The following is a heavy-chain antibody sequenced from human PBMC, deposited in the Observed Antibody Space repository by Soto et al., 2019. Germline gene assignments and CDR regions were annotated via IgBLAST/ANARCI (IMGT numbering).Heavy chain of an antibody. D-gene: IGHD1-7*01. J-gene: IGHJ4*02. CDR2: INSFNDHT. CDR1: GYSFSTHA. CDR3: ARNILGGTTDY. Sequence: QVHLVQSGAEEKNPGASVKVSCKASGYSFSTHAMHWVRQAPGQGLEWVGWINSFNDHTIYSEKFQGRVTITSDTSATTAYMELSSLTSEDTGIYYCARNILGGTTDYWGQGTLVTVSS. V-gene: IGHV1-3*05.